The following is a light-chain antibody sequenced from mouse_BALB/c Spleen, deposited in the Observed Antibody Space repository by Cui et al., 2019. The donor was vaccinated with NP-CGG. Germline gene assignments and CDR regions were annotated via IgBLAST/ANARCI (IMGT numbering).Light chain of an antibody. J-gene: IGLJ1*01. V-gene: IGLV1*01. CDR2: GTN. CDR1: TGAVTTNNY. Sequence: HADVTQDSALTTSPGETVTLTCRSSTGAVTTNNYANWVQEKPDHLFTGLIGGTNNRAPGVSARFSGSLIGDKAALTITGAQTEDEAIYFCALWYSNHWVFGGGTKLIVL. CDR3: ALWYSNHWV.